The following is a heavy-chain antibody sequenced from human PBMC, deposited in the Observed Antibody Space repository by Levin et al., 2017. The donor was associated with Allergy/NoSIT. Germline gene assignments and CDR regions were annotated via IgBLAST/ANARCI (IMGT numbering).Heavy chain of an antibody. D-gene: IGHD3-9*01. CDR2: VKQDGVEK. Sequence: PGESLKISCVGSGITFTSYWMSWVRQAPGAGLEWVANVKQDGVEKYYLDSVKGRFTISRDDAENSLFLQMNDLRTEDTGVYYCARMYSDILTGYPYFDYWGQGTLVTVSS. CDR3: ARMYSDILTGYPYFDY. CDR1: GITFTSYW. V-gene: IGHV3-7*01. J-gene: IGHJ4*02.